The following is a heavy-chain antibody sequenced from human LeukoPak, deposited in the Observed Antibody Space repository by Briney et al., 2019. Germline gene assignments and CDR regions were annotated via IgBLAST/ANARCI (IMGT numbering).Heavy chain of an antibody. J-gene: IGHJ4*02. D-gene: IGHD3-10*01. Sequence: GGSLRLSCAAAGFTFSSSSMNWVRQTPGKGLERVSSISGESKYIYYADSVTGRFTISRDNAKNSLYLQISTLRAEDTAVYYCARGAVFQGNYDYWGQGTQVTVSS. CDR2: ISGESKYI. V-gene: IGHV3-21*01. CDR3: ARGAVFQGNYDY. CDR1: GFTFSSSS.